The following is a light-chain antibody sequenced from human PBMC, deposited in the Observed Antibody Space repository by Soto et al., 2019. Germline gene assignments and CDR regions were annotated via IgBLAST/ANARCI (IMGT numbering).Light chain of an antibody. CDR1: QDISNY. CDR3: QQYDNLPPYT. J-gene: IGKJ2*01. Sequence: DIQMTQSPSSLSASVGDRVTITCRASQDISNYLAWYQQKPGKAPKLLIYDASNLETGVPSRFSGSGSGTDFTFTISSLQPEDIATYYCQQYDNLPPYTFGQGTKLEIK. CDR2: DAS. V-gene: IGKV1-33*01.